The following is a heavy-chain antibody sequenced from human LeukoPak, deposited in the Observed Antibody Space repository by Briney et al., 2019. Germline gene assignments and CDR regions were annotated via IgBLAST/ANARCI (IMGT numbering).Heavy chain of an antibody. CDR3: ARGRAVPAGRGLYYFDY. Sequence: SETLSLTCTVSGVSISSYYWSWIRQPPGKGLEWFGYIYYSGSTNYNPSLKSRVTISVDTSKNQFSLKLSSVTAADTAVYYCARGRAVPAGRGLYYFDYWGQGTLVTVSS. V-gene: IGHV4-59*01. CDR2: IYYSGST. CDR1: GVSISSYY. D-gene: IGHD2-2*01. J-gene: IGHJ4*02.